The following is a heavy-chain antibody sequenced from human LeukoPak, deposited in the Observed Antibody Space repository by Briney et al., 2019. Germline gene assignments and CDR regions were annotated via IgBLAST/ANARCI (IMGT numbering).Heavy chain of an antibody. J-gene: IGHJ6*03. D-gene: IGHD2-2*01. Sequence: PSETLSLTCAVYGGSFSGYYWSWIRQPPGKGLEWIGEINHSGSTNYNPSLKSRVTISVDTSKNQFSLKLSSVTAADTAVYYCGARSRVSYYYMDVWGKGTTVTVPS. CDR3: GARSRVSYYYMDV. V-gene: IGHV4-34*01. CDR2: INHSGST. CDR1: GGSFSGYY.